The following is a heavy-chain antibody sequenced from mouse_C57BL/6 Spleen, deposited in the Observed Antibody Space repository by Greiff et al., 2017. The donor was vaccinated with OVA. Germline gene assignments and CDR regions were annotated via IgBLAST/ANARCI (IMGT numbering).Heavy chain of an antibody. J-gene: IGHJ2*01. D-gene: IGHD4-1*01. CDR2: ISRGGSYT. CDR1: GFTFSSYG. V-gene: IGHV5-6*02. Sequence: EVKLVESGGDLVKPGGSLKLSCAASGFTFSSYGMSWVRQTPDKRLEWVATISRGGSYTYYPARVKGRFTISRDNAKNTLYLQMSSLKSEDTAMYYCARETETGYFDYWGQGTTLTVSS. CDR3: ARETETGYFDY.